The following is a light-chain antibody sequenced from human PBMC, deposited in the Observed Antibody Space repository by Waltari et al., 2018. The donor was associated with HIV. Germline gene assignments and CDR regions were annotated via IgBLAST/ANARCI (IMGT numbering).Light chain of an antibody. Sequence: QSVLTQPPSASGTPGQRVAIPCSGSSSNIGINTVNWYQQLPGTAPKLLIYRSDQRPSGVPDRFSGSKSGTSASLAISWLQSEDEADYYCAAWDDSLNGDVVFGGGTKLTVL. V-gene: IGLV1-44*01. CDR3: AAWDDSLNGDVV. J-gene: IGLJ2*01. CDR2: RSD. CDR1: SSNIGINT.